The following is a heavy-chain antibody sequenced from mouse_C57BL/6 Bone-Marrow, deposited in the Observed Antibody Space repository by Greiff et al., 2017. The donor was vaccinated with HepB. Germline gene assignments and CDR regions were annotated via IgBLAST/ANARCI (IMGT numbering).Heavy chain of an antibody. CDR2: IWWDDDK. CDR3: ARSHYYGSSYAWYFDV. J-gene: IGHJ1*03. D-gene: IGHD1-1*01. Sequence: QVTLKESGPGILQPSQTLSLTCSFSGFSLSTFGMGVGWIRQPSGKGLEWLAHIWWDDDKYYNPALKSRHTISKDTSKNQVFLKIANVDTADTATYYCARSHYYGSSYAWYFDVWGTGTTVTVSS. V-gene: IGHV8-8*01. CDR1: GFSLSTFGMG.